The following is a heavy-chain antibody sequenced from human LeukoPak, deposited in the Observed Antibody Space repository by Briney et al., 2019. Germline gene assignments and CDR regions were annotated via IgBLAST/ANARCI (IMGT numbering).Heavy chain of an antibody. CDR1: GGSVNSGSYY. J-gene: IGHJ4*02. D-gene: IGHD6-13*01. Sequence: PSETLSLTCIVSGGSVNSGSYYWSWIRQPPGKGLEWIGEINHSGSTNYNPSLKSRVTISVDTSKNQFSLKLSSVTAADTAVYYCAREGRSTPFDYWGQGTLVTVSS. V-gene: IGHV4-39*07. CDR3: AREGRSTPFDY. CDR2: INHSGST.